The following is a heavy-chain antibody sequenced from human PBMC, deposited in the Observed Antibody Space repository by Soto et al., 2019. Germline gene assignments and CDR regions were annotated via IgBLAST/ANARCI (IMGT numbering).Heavy chain of an antibody. Sequence: SETLSLTCAVYGGSFSGYYWSWIRQPPGKGLEWIGEINHSGSTNYNPSLKSRVTISVDTSKNQFSLKLSSVTAADTAVYYCARDTPYCTNGVCYTYYYYGMDVWGQGTTVT. J-gene: IGHJ6*02. D-gene: IGHD2-8*01. CDR3: ARDTPYCTNGVCYTYYYYGMDV. CDR1: GGSFSGYY. CDR2: INHSGST. V-gene: IGHV4-34*01.